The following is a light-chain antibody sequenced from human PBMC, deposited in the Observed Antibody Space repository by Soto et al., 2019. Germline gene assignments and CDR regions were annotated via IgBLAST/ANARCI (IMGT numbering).Light chain of an antibody. CDR2: HAS. Sequence: DIQLTQSPSFLSASVGDRVTITCRASQGISNHFAWYQQKPGKAPSLLIYHASTLQSGVPSRFSGSQSGTEFTLTISSLQSEDFAVYYCQQYNNWPPKYTFGQGTKLEIK. J-gene: IGKJ2*01. CDR1: QGISNH. CDR3: QQYNNWPPKYT. V-gene: IGKV1-9*01.